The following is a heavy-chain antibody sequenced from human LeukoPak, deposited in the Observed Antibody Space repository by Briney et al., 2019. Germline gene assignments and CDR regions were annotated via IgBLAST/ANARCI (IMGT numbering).Heavy chain of an antibody. Sequence: GGSLRLSCVASGLPIADFAMHWVRQAPGKGLEWISLISGDGVSTFYTDSVRGRFSISRDNTKNSLYLEMNSLRTEDTAMYYCAKESGKFDYWGQGTLVAVSS. CDR3: AKESGKFDY. J-gene: IGHJ4*02. V-gene: IGHV3-43*02. CDR1: GLPIADFA. CDR2: ISGDGVST.